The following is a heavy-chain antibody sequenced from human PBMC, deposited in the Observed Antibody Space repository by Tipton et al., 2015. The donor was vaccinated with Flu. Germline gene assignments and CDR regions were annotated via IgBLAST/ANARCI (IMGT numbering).Heavy chain of an antibody. CDR3: ARLHSFYFYMDV. CDR1: GDSIRYNY. V-gene: IGHV4-4*09. J-gene: IGHJ6*03. CDR2: FYNGGRT. D-gene: IGHD4-11*01. Sequence: TLSLTCTVSGDSIRYNYWSWIRQPPGKGLEWLGHFYNGGRTTYNPSLESRVTISVDTSRNQFSLRLTSVTAADTAVYYCARLHSFYFYMDVWGKGTTVTVSS.